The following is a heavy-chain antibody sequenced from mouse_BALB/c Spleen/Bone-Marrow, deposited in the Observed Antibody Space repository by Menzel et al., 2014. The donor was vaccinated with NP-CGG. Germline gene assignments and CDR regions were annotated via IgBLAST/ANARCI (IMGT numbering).Heavy chain of an antibody. Sequence: EVQGVESEGGLVKPGGSLKLSCAASGFTFSSYTMSWVRQTPEKRLELVATISSVGIYTYYPDSVKGRFTISRDNAKNTLYLQMSSLKSEDTAMYYCTRDLYDGYSYYAMDYWGQGTSVTVSS. CDR2: ISSVGIYT. CDR3: TRDLYDGYSYYAMDY. J-gene: IGHJ4*01. CDR1: GFTFSSYT. D-gene: IGHD2-3*01. V-gene: IGHV5-6-4*01.